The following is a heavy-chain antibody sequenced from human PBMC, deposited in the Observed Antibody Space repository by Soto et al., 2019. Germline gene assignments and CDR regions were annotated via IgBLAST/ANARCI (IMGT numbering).Heavy chain of an antibody. CDR2: FSWNSGSI. J-gene: IGHJ4*02. CDR3: AKDPQRYCSGGSCYGGLDY. Sequence: EVQLVESGGGLVQPGRSLRLSCAASGFTLKIMPSTWAGQPPGKGLGGASGFSWNSGSIGYADSVKGRFTISRDNAKNSLYLQMNSLRAEDTALYYCAKDPQRYCSGGSCYGGLDYWGQGTLVTVSS. CDR1: GFTLKIMP. D-gene: IGHD2-15*01. V-gene: IGHV3-9*01.